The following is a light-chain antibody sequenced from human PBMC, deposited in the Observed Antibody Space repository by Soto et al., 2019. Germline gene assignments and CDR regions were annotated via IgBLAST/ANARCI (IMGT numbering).Light chain of an antibody. V-gene: IGKV3-11*01. CDR1: RSVGDY. CDR3: QQRSDWPLT. J-gene: IGKJ4*01. Sequence: EIVLAQSPATLSLSPGDRATLSCRASRSVGDYLAWYQQKPGQPPRLLIYDTSNRSTGIPARFSGSGSGTDFTLTISSLEPEDFAGYYCQQRSDWPLTFGGGTKVEIK. CDR2: DTS.